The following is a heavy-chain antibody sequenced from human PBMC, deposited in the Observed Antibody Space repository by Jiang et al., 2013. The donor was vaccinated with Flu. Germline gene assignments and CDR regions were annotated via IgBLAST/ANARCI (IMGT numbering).Heavy chain of an antibody. Sequence: TSQTLSLTCAISGDSVSSNSAAWNWIRQSPSRGLEWLGRTYYRSKWYNDYAVSVKSRITINPDTSKNQFSLQLNSVTPEDTAVYYCARGWGATSRQRHNWFDPWGQGTLVTVSS. D-gene: IGHD5-12*01. V-gene: IGHV6-1*01. CDR1: GDSVSSNSAA. CDR3: ARGWGATSRQRHNWFDP. J-gene: IGHJ5*02. CDR2: TYYRSKWYN.